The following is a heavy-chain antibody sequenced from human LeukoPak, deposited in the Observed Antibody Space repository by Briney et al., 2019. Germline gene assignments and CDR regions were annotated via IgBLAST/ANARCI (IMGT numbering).Heavy chain of an antibody. Sequence: PSETLSLTCAVYGGSFSGYYWSWIRQPPGKGLEWIGEINHSGSTNYNPSLKSRVTISVDTSKNQFSLKLSSVTAADTAVYYCARLGITMVRGVRDYWGQGTLVTVSS. CDR3: ARLGITMVRGVRDY. V-gene: IGHV4-34*01. D-gene: IGHD3-10*01. CDR1: GGSFSGYY. J-gene: IGHJ4*02. CDR2: INHSGST.